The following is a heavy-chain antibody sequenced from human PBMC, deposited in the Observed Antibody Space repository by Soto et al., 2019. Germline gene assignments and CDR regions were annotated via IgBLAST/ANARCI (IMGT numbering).Heavy chain of an antibody. Sequence: VKVSCKASGYTFTSYAMHWVRQAPGQRLEWMGWINAGNGNTKYSQKFQGRVTITRDTSASTAYMELSSLRSEDTAVYYCARGRIAARPTPSDPWGQGTLVTVSS. CDR1: GYTFTSYA. V-gene: IGHV1-3*01. D-gene: IGHD6-6*01. CDR2: INAGNGNT. J-gene: IGHJ5*02. CDR3: ARGRIAARPTPSDP.